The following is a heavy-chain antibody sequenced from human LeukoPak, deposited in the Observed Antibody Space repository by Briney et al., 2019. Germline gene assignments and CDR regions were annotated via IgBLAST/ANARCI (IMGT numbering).Heavy chain of an antibody. CDR1: GGSFSGYY. Sequence: PSETLSLTCAIYGGSFSGYYWSWIRQPPGKGLEWIGEINHSGSTNYNPSLKSRVTISVDTSKNQFSLKLSSVTAADTAVYYCARGAAGAAGIIYFDYWGQGTLVTVSS. D-gene: IGHD6-13*01. CDR3: ARGAAGAAGIIYFDY. V-gene: IGHV4-34*01. CDR2: INHSGST. J-gene: IGHJ4*02.